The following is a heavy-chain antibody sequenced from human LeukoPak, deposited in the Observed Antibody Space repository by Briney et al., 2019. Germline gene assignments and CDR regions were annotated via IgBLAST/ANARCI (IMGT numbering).Heavy chain of an antibody. CDR1: GFTFSSFE. CDR3: ARDRSGYSGYDFFDY. V-gene: IGHV3-48*03. J-gene: IGHJ4*02. CDR2: ISISGSTI. Sequence: GGSLRLSCAASGFTFSSFEMNWVRQAPGKGLEWVSYISISGSTIYYADSVKGRFAISRDNAKNSLYLQMNSLRAEDTAVYYCARDRSGYSGYDFFDYWGQGTLVTVSS. D-gene: IGHD5-12*01.